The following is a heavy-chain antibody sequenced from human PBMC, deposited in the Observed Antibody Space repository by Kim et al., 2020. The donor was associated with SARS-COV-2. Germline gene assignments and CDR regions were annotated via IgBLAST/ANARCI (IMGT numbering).Heavy chain of an antibody. CDR3: ARRHTQWLVETWA. Sequence: SETLSLTCTVSGGSISSSSYYWGWIRQPPGKGLEWIGSIYYSGSTYYNPSLKSRVTISVDTSKNQFSLKLSSVTAADTAVYYCARRHTQWLVETWAWGQGTLVTVSS. V-gene: IGHV4-39*01. D-gene: IGHD6-19*01. CDR2: IYYSGST. CDR1: GGSISSSSYY. J-gene: IGHJ5*02.